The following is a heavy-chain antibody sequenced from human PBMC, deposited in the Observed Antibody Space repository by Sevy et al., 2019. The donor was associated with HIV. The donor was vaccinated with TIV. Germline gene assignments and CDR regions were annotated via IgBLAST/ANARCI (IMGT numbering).Heavy chain of an antibody. J-gene: IGHJ3*02. Sequence: SETLSLTCTVSGGSINSDHWNWIRQPPGMGLEWIGYVYYTGGTNYNPSLKNRVTISVDRTKNQFSLKLTSGTAPDTAVYYCARRNDFDIWGQGTMVTVSS. CDR1: GGSINSDH. CDR2: VYYTGGT. CDR3: ARRNDFDI. V-gene: IGHV4-59*08.